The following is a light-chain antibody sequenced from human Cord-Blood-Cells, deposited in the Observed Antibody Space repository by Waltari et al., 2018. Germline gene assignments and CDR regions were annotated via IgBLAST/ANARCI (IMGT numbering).Light chain of an antibody. Sequence: DIQMTQSPSTLSASVGDRVTITCRASQSISSWLAWYQQKPGKAPKLLSYDASSLESGVPSMFSGSGSGTEFTLTISSLQPDDFATYYCQQYNSYPVTFGPGTKVDIK. J-gene: IGKJ3*01. CDR2: DAS. CDR1: QSISSW. CDR3: QQYNSYPVT. V-gene: IGKV1-5*01.